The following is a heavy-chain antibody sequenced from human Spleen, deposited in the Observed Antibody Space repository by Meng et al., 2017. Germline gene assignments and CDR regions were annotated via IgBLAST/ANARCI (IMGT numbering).Heavy chain of an antibody. D-gene: IGHD3-22*01. J-gene: IGHJ4*02. V-gene: IGHV1-69*02. Sequence: SVKVSCKASGDSFSVSTFSWVRQAPGQGLEWMGRIIPILGIANYAQKFQGRVTITADKSTSTAYMELSSLRSEDTAVYYCARDNYDSSGYYLYYFDYWGQGTLVTVSS. CDR3: ARDNYDSSGYYLYYFDY. CDR2: IIPILGIA. CDR1: GDSFSVST.